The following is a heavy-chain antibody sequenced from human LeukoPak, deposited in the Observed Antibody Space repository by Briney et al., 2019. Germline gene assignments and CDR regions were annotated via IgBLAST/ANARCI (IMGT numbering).Heavy chain of an antibody. Sequence: ASVKVSCKVSGDTLTELSMHWVRQAPGKGLEWMGSFDPEDDETTYAQKFQGRVTMTEDTSTDIAYMELSSLRSEDTAVYYCAIDKETQLALDYWGQGTLVTASS. D-gene: IGHD2-15*01. CDR3: AIDKETQLALDY. V-gene: IGHV1-24*01. CDR2: FDPEDDET. CDR1: GDTLTELS. J-gene: IGHJ4*02.